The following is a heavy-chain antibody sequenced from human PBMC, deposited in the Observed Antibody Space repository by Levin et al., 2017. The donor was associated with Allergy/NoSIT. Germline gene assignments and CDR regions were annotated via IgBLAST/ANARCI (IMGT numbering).Heavy chain of an antibody. CDR3: ARNTVGYLGTNYGMDV. Sequence: ASVKVSCKASGYTFTSYDINWVRQATGQGLEWMGWMNPNSGNTGYAQKFQGRVTMTRNTSISTAYMELSSLRSEDTAVYYCARNTVGYLGTNYGMDVWGQGTTVTVSS. D-gene: IGHD1-7*01. CDR2: MNPNSGNT. J-gene: IGHJ6*02. CDR1: GYTFTSYD. V-gene: IGHV1-8*01.